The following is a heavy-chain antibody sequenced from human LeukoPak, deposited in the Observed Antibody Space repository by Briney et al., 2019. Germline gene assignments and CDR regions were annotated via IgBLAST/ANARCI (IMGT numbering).Heavy chain of an antibody. CDR1: GGSISSYY. V-gene: IGHV4-59*01. J-gene: IGHJ4*02. Sequence: SETLSLTCTVSGGSISSYYWSWIRQPPGKGLEWIGYIYYGGSTNYNPSLKSRVTISVDTSKNQFSLKLSSVTAADTAVYYCARGVETHDYWGQGTLVTVSS. CDR3: ARGVETHDY. D-gene: IGHD5-24*01. CDR2: IYYGGST.